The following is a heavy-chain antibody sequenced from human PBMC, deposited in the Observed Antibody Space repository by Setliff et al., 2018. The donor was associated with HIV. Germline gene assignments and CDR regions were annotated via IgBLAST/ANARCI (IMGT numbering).Heavy chain of an antibody. CDR2: ISSSGFPI. CDR3: VRGTLDF. CDR1: GFTFSTYG. V-gene: IGHV3-48*01. Sequence: GESLRRSCEASGFTFSTYGMNWVRHAPGKGLEWVAQISSSGFPIYYADSVRGRFTASRDNGKNYLFLQMNSLRAEDTAVYYCVRGTLDFWGQGKLVTVSS. J-gene: IGHJ4*02.